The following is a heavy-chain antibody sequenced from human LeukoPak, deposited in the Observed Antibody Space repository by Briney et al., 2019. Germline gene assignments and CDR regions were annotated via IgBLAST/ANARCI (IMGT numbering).Heavy chain of an antibody. CDR3: AKDIGPSDGSGKSNWFDP. CDR2: IYSGGST. CDR1: GFTVSSNY. Sequence: GGSLRLSCAASGFTVSSNYMSWVRQAPGKGLEWVSIIYSGGSTFYADSVKGRFTISRDNSKNTLYLQMNSLRAEDTAVYYCAKDIGPSDGSGKSNWFDPWGQGTLVTVSS. V-gene: IGHV3-53*05. D-gene: IGHD3-10*01. J-gene: IGHJ5*02.